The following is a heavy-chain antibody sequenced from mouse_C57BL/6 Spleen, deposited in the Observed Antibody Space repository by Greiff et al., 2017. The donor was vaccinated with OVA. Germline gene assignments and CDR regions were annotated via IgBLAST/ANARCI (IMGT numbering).Heavy chain of an antibody. V-gene: IGHV3-6*01. CDR3: ARARKKGVLDY. CDR2: ISYDGSN. J-gene: IGHJ2*01. CDR1: GYSITSGYY. Sequence: DVQLQESGPGLVKPSQSLSLTCSVTGYSITSGYYWNWIRQFPGNKLEWMGYISYDGSNNYNPSLKNRISITRDTSKNQFFLKLNSVTTEDTATYYCARARKKGVLDYWGQGTTLTVSS.